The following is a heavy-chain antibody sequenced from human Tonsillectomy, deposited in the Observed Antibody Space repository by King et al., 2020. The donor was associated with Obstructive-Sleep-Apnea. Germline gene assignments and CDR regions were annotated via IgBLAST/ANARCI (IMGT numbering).Heavy chain of an antibody. V-gene: IGHV3-33*01. CDR1: GFNFNNYG. Sequence: VPLVESWVGVVQPGRSLRLSCAASGFNFNNYGMPWVRQAPGKGLEWVAVMGNERTNKYNADSVKGRFTISRDNSKKTLYLQMSNLRPEDTAVYYCARAPPGSSMFSPNPFDVWGQGTLVTVSS. CDR3: ARAPPGSSMFSPNPFDV. D-gene: IGHD2-2*01. CDR2: MGNERTNK. J-gene: IGHJ3*01.